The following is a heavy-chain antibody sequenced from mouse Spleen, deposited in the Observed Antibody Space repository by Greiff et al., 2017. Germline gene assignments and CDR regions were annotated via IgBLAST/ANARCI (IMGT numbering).Heavy chain of an antibody. J-gene: IGHJ2*01. CDR3: AREGDYYFDY. Sequence: VQLQQSGPGLVQPSQSLSITCTVSGFSLTTYDVHWIRQSPGRGLEWLGMIWSGGSTDYNAAFISRLSISKDNSKSQVFFKMSSLQADDTAIYYCAREGDYYFDYWGQGTTLTVSS. V-gene: IGHV2-2*01. D-gene: IGHD2-13*01. CDR1: GFSLTTYD. CDR2: IWSGGST.